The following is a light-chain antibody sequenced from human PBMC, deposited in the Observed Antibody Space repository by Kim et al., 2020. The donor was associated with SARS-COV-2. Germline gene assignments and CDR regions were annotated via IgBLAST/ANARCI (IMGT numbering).Light chain of an antibody. Sequence: VSPGQTASITCSGDKLGDKYACWYQQKPGQAPVLVIYQDSKRPSGIPERFSGSNSGNTATLTISGTQAMDEADYYCQAWDSSTAVFGTGTKVTVL. CDR3: QAWDSSTAV. V-gene: IGLV3-1*01. CDR2: QDS. CDR1: KLGDKY. J-gene: IGLJ1*01.